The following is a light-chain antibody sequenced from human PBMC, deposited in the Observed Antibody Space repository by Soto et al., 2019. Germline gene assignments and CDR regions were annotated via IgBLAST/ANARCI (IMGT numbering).Light chain of an antibody. J-gene: IGKJ2*01. CDR1: QSVSSY. V-gene: IGKV3-11*01. CDR2: DAS. Sequence: EIVLTQSPATLSLSPGERATLSCRASQSVSSYLAWYQQKPGQAPRLLIYDASNRATGIPARFSGSGSGTDFPLTISSLEPEDFAVYYCQQRSNWPPYTFGQWTKLEVK. CDR3: QQRSNWPPYT.